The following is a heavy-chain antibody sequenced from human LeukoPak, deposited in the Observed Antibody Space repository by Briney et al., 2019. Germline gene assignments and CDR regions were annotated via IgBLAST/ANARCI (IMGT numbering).Heavy chain of an antibody. Sequence: SETLSLTCTVSTGSMIGYFWTWLRQPAGKGLEWIGRIYTTGSAYYNPSLESRVTFSLDTSNNQFSLDVTSVTAADTAVYFCARGRELTGVAGHYSFDYWGQGILVSVSS. V-gene: IGHV4-4*07. CDR1: TGSMIGYF. D-gene: IGHD1-26*01. CDR3: ARGRELTGVAGHYSFDY. CDR2: IYTTGSA. J-gene: IGHJ4*02.